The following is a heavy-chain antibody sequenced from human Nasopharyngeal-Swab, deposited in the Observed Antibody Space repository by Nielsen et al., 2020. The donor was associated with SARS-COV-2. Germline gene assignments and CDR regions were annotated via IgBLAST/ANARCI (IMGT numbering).Heavy chain of an antibody. CDR2: IYYSGST. CDR3: ARAMTLRYFDWLFPHGMDV. CDR1: GGSISSSSYY. V-gene: IGHV4-39*01. J-gene: IGHJ6*02. Sequence: SETLSLTCTVSGGSISSSSYYWGWLRQPPGKGLEWIGSIYYSGSTYYNPSLKSRVTISVDTSKNQFSLKLSSVTAADTAVYYCARAMTLRYFDWLFPHGMDVWGQGTTVTVSS. D-gene: IGHD3-9*01.